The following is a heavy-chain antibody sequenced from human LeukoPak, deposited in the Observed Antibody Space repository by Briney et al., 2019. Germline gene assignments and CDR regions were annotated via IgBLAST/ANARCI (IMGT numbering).Heavy chain of an antibody. Sequence: ASVKVSCKTSGHTFTDFGMSWVRQAPGQGLEWMGWISAYSGDTNYAHNLRGRVTMTTDTSTSTAYMELRSLRSDDTAMYYCARGRPSDFWGQGTLVTVSS. J-gene: IGHJ4*02. D-gene: IGHD3-3*01. CDR1: GHTFTDFG. CDR3: ARGRPSDF. CDR2: ISAYSGDT. V-gene: IGHV1-18*01.